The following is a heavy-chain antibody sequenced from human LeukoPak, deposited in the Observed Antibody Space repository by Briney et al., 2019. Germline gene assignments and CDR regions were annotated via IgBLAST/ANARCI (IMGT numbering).Heavy chain of an antibody. Sequence: GRSLRLSCAASGFTFSSYGMHWVRQAPGKGLEWVAVIWYDGSNKYYADSVKGRFTISRDNSKNTLYLQMNSLRAEDTAVYYCAREGCSGGSCYSASLRSQPETKPAFFDYWGQGTLVTVPS. J-gene: IGHJ4*02. D-gene: IGHD2-15*01. CDR1: GFTFSSYG. CDR3: AREGCSGGSCYSASLRSQPETKPAFFDY. CDR2: IWYDGSNK. V-gene: IGHV3-33*01.